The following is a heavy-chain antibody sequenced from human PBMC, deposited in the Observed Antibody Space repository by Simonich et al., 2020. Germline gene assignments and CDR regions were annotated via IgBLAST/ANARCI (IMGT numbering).Heavy chain of an antibody. Sequence: EVQLVQSGAEVKKPGESLKISCKGSGYSFTSYCIGWVRQMPGKGLEWMGFSYPEDADTSASPSFQGQVTISADKSISTAYLQWSSLKASDTAMYYCVRPDSGYDYFDYWGQGTLVTVSS. D-gene: IGHD5-12*01. V-gene: IGHV5-51*03. CDR3: VRPDSGYDYFDY. CDR1: GYSFTSYC. J-gene: IGHJ4*02. CDR2: SYPEDADT.